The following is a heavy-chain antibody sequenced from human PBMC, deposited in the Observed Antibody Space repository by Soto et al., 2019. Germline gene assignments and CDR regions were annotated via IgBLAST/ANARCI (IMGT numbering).Heavy chain of an antibody. V-gene: IGHV1-8*01. J-gene: IGHJ5*02. CDR2: MNPNSGNT. CDR3: ARVSSGWYPGGHNWFDP. Sequence: ASVKVSCKAAGYAFTSYDINRLLLATGQGIEWMGWMNPNSGNTGYAQKFQGRVTMTRNTSISTAYMELSSLRSEDTAVYYCARVSSGWYPGGHNWFDPWGQGTLVTVSS. D-gene: IGHD6-19*01. CDR1: GYAFTSYD.